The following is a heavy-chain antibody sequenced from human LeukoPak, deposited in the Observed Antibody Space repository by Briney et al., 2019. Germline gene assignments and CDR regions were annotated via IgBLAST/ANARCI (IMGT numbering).Heavy chain of an antibody. D-gene: IGHD3-16*01. Sequence: GGSLRLSCAASGFSFSNYGMHWVRQAPGKGLEWVAYIRYDGSQKSYGDSVKGRFTISRDNSKNTVYLQMNSLRDEDTAVYYCARDLLSLPHKYFDSWGQGTLVAVSS. V-gene: IGHV3-30*02. CDR3: ARDLLSLPHKYFDS. CDR1: GFSFSNYG. CDR2: IRYDGSQK. J-gene: IGHJ4*02.